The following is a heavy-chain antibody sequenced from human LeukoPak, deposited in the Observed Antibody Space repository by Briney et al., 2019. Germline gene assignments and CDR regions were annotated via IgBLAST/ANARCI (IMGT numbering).Heavy chain of an antibody. V-gene: IGHV1-2*02. CDR1: EYTFDANH. D-gene: IGHD2-8*02. CDR2: INPKSGAT. J-gene: IGHJ3*01. Sequence: GASVRVSCTPSEYTFDANHIHWVRQAPGQGPEWMGWINPKSGATDSAQQFQGRLTITRDTSIGTASMDLSGLRLDDTGIYYCARAGDESTGHYDSLHFWGQGTMVTVSS. CDR3: ARAGDESTGHYDSLHF.